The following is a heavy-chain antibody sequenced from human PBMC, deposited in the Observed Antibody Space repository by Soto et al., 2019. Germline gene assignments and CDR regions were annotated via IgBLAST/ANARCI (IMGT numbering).Heavy chain of an antibody. CDR1: GFTLSSYA. V-gene: IGHV3-23*01. Sequence: GGSLRLACAASGFTLSSYAMSWVRQAPGKGLEWVSAISGSGGSTYYADSVKGRFTISRDNSKNTLYLQMNSLRAEDTAVYYCAKGSPSIAARPYYYSGMAVWGQGTTFT. CDR2: ISGSGGST. J-gene: IGHJ6*02. CDR3: AKGSPSIAARPYYYSGMAV. D-gene: IGHD6-6*01.